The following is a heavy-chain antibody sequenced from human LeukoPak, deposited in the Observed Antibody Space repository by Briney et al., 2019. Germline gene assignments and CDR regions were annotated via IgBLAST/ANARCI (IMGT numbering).Heavy chain of an antibody. CDR3: ARHYYYDSSGHSDYFDY. Sequence: PSETLSLTCAVSGGSISSGGYSWSWIRQPPGKGLEWIGYIYHSGSTYYNPSLKSRVTISVDRSKNQFSLKLSSVTAADTAVYYCARHYYYDSSGHSDYFDYWGQGTLVTVSS. CDR1: GGSISSGGYS. CDR2: IYHSGST. V-gene: IGHV4-30-2*01. D-gene: IGHD3-22*01. J-gene: IGHJ4*02.